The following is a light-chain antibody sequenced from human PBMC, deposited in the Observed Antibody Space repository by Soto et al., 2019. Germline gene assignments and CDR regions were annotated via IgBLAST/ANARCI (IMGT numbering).Light chain of an antibody. V-gene: IGLV2-14*01. CDR3: SSYTSGSTWV. Sequence: QSVLTQPASVSGSPGQSITISCTGTSSDVGGYNYVSWYQQHPGKAPKLMIYEVSNRPSGVSNRFSGSKSGNTASLTISGLQAEDEADYYCSSYTSGSTWVFGGGIKVTVL. J-gene: IGLJ3*02. CDR1: SSDVGGYNY. CDR2: EVS.